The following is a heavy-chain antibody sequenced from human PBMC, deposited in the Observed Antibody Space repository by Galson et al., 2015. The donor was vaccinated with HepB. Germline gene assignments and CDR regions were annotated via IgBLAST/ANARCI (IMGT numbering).Heavy chain of an antibody. Sequence: SVKVSCKASGYTFTNYGFSWVRQAPGQGLEWMGWISVYNDNTDYPQKLQGRVTMTTDTSTRTAYMELRSLRYDDTAMYYCARYSSSLYFYAMDVWGQGTTVTVSS. CDR2: ISVYNDNT. J-gene: IGHJ6*02. CDR1: GYTFTNYG. V-gene: IGHV1-18*01. D-gene: IGHD6-6*01. CDR3: ARYSSSLYFYAMDV.